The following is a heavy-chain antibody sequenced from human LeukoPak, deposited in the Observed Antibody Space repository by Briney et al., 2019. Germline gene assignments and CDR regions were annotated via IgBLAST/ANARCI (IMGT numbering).Heavy chain of an antibody. Sequence: GGPLRLSCAASGFTVSSNYMSWVRQAPGKGLEWVSVIYSGGSTYYADSVKGRFTISRDNSKNTLYLQMNSLRAEDTAVYYCARDVSGPFDYWGQGTLVTVSS. CDR3: ARDVSGPFDY. D-gene: IGHD2-8*01. V-gene: IGHV3-66*01. CDR2: IYSGGST. CDR1: GFTVSSNY. J-gene: IGHJ4*02.